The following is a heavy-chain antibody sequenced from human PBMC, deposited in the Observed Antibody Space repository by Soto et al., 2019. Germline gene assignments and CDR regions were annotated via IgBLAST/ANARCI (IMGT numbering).Heavy chain of an antibody. CDR1: GFTFSSYT. V-gene: IGHV3-21*01. D-gene: IGHD3-22*01. Sequence: GGSLRLSCAASGFTFSSYTMNWVRQAPGKGLEWVSSISSSSSYIYYADSVKGRFTISRDNAKNSLYLQMNGLRAEDTAVYYCARDQLYYNDISGRPLNAFDVWGQGTMVTVSS. CDR3: ARDQLYYNDISGRPLNAFDV. J-gene: IGHJ3*01. CDR2: ISSSSSYI.